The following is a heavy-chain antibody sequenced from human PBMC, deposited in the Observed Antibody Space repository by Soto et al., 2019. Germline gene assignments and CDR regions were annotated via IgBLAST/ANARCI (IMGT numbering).Heavy chain of an antibody. Sequence: KQSQTLSLTCAISGDSVSSNSAAWNWIRQSPSRGLEWLGRTYYRSKWYNDYAVSVKSRITINPDTSKNQFSLELNSVSPEDTAVYYCARSSGRETGMLIDYYGLDVWGQGTTVTVSS. D-gene: IGHD3-16*01. V-gene: IGHV6-1*01. CDR2: TYYRSKWYN. J-gene: IGHJ6*02. CDR3: ARSSGRETGMLIDYYGLDV. CDR1: GDSVSSNSAA.